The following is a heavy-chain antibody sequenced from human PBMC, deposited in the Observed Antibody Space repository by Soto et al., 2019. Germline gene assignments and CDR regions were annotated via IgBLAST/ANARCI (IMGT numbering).Heavy chain of an antibody. V-gene: IGHV4-31*02. Sequence: SETLSLTCTVSGGSISSGGYYWSWIRQHPGKGLEWIGYIYYSGSTYYNPSLKSRVTISVDTSKNQFSLKLSSVTAADTAVYYCAREAVRGYCSGGSCYDWFDPWGQGTLVTVSS. J-gene: IGHJ5*02. CDR3: AREAVRGYCSGGSCYDWFDP. CDR1: GGSISSGGYY. D-gene: IGHD2-15*01. CDR2: IYYSGST.